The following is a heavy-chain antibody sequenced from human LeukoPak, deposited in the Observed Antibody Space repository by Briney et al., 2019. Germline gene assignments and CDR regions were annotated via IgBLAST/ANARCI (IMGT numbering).Heavy chain of an antibody. D-gene: IGHD2-21*02. CDR3: AKNVVVTPDAFDI. CDR1: GFTFSSYA. Sequence: GGSPRLSCAASGFTFSSYAMSWVRQAPGKGLEWVSAISGSGGSTYYADSVKGRFTISRDNSKNTLYLQMNSLRAEDTAVYYCAKNVVVTPDAFDIWGQGTMVTVSS. V-gene: IGHV3-23*01. J-gene: IGHJ3*02. CDR2: ISGSGGST.